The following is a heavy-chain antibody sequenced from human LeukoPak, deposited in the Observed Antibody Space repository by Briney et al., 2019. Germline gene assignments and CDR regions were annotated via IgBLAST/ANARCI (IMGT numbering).Heavy chain of an antibody. Sequence: SETLSLTCAVYGGSFSGYYWSWIRQPPGKGLEWIGEINHSGRTNYNPSPKSRVTISVDTSKNQFSLKLSSVIAADTAVYYCAGEMDIVVVPAAMFHDAFDIWGQGTMVTVSS. CDR1: GGSFSGYY. D-gene: IGHD2-2*03. V-gene: IGHV4-34*01. CDR3: AGEMDIVVVPAAMFHDAFDI. J-gene: IGHJ3*02. CDR2: INHSGRT.